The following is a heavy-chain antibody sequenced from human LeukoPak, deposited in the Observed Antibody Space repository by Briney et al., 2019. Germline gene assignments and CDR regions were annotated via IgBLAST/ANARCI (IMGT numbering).Heavy chain of an antibody. D-gene: IGHD2-2*01. CDR1: GFTLSSYA. J-gene: IGHJ6*02. CDR2: ISGSGGST. Sequence: GGSLRLSCAASGFTLSSYAMSWVRQAPGKGLEWVSAISGSGGSTYYADSVKGRFTISRDNSKNTLYLQMNSLRAEDTAVYYCAKKESRYCSSTSCLIGMDVWGQGTTVTVSS. V-gene: IGHV3-23*01. CDR3: AKKESRYCSSTSCLIGMDV.